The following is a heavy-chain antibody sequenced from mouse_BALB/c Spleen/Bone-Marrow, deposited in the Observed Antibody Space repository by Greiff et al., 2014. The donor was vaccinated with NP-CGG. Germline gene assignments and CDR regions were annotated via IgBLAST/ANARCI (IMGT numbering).Heavy chain of an antibody. J-gene: IGHJ3*01. V-gene: IGHV5-6-4*01. CDR1: GFTFSSYT. Sequence: EVMLVESGGGLVKPGGSLKLSCAASGFTFSSYTMSWVRQTPEKSLEWVATISSGGSYTYYPDSVKGRFTISRDNAKNTLYLQMSSLKSEDTAMYYCTRDQTGYFAYWGQGTLVTVSA. CDR2: ISSGGSYT. CDR3: TRDQTGYFAY. D-gene: IGHD4-1*01.